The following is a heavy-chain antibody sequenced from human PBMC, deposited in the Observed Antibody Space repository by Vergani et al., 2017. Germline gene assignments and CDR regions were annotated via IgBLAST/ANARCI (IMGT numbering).Heavy chain of an antibody. CDR3: AKDTHILTGTTGAFDI. Sequence: EVQLVESGGGLIQPGGSLRLSCAASGFTVSSKYMSWVRQAPGKGLEWVSVIYSGGSTYYADSVKGRFTISRDNSKNTLYLQMNSLRAEETALYYCAKDTHILTGTTGAFDIWGQGTMVTVSS. J-gene: IGHJ3*02. CDR2: IYSGGST. V-gene: IGHV3-53*01. CDR1: GFTVSSKY. D-gene: IGHD1-7*01.